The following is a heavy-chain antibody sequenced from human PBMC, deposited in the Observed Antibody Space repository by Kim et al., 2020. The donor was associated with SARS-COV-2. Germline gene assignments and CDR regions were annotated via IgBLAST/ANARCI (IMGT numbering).Heavy chain of an antibody. Sequence: SETLSLTCTVSGGSISSGGYYWSWIRQHPGKGLEWIGYIYYSGSTYYNPSLKSRVTISVDTSKNQFSLKLSSVTAADTAVYYCARGHYYYGMDVWGQGTTATVSS. CDR3: ARGHYYYGMDV. V-gene: IGHV4-31*03. CDR2: IYYSGST. J-gene: IGHJ6*02. CDR1: GGSISSGGYY.